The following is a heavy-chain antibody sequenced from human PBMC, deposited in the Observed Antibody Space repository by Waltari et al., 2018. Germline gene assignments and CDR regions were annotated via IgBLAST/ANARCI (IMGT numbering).Heavy chain of an antibody. J-gene: IGHJ4*02. V-gene: IGHV3-7*01. CDR1: GFTLSSYW. CDR2: IKYDGSEK. D-gene: IGHD2-21*01. CDR3: AREGSAIFNV. Sequence: QLVESGGGLVQPGGSLRLSCAASGFTLSSYWMSWVRQAPGKGLEWGAKIKYDGSEKYYVDSVKGRFTVSRDNAKNSLYLQMNSLRAEDTAMFFCAREGSAIFNVWGQGTLVTVSS.